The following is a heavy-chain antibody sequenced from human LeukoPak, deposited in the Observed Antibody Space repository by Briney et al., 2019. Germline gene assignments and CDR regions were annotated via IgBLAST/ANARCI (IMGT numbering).Heavy chain of an antibody. D-gene: IGHD6-13*01. Sequence: PGRSLRLSCAASGFTFNTYAIHWVRQAPGKGLEWVAVISYDGSTEYYLDSVKGRFTLSRDNSRNTLYLQMNSLRAEDTAVYYCARDQVAAAGTGYYYVMDVWGQGTTVTVS. V-gene: IGHV3-30-3*01. CDR3: ARDQVAAAGTGYYYVMDV. CDR1: GFTFNTYA. CDR2: ISYDGSTE. J-gene: IGHJ6*02.